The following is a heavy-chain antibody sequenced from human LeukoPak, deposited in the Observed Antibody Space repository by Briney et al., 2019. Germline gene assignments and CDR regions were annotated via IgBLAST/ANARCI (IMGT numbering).Heavy chain of an antibody. J-gene: IGHJ4*02. V-gene: IGHV3-23*01. CDR2: ISGSGGIT. CDR1: GFTFSSYT. Sequence: GGSLRLSCAASGFTFSSYTMSWVRQAPGKGKEWVSLISGSGGITYYADSVKGRFTISRDNSKNSLYLQMDSLRAEDTAVYYCAKDSAAVGGPTTDWGQGTLVTVSS. CDR3: AKDSAAVGGPTTD. D-gene: IGHD6-13*01.